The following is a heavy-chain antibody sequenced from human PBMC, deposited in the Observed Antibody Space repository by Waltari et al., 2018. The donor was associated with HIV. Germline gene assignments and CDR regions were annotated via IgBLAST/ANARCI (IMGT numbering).Heavy chain of an antibody. CDR2: IVVGSGKT. CDR3: VAGGYDSSGYDFDY. J-gene: IGHJ4*02. V-gene: IGHV1-58*01. CDR1: GFTFTSSA. D-gene: IGHD3-22*01. Sequence: QMQLVQSGPEVKKPGTSVKVSCKASGFTFTSSAVQWVRQARGQRLEWIGWIVVGSGKTNYAQKFQERVTITRDMSTSTAYMELSSLRSEDTAVYYCVAGGYDSSGYDFDYWGQGTLVTVSS.